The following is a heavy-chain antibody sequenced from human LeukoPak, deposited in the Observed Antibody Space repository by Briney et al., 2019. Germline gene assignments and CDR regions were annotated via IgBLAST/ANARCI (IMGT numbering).Heavy chain of an antibody. J-gene: IGHJ3*02. D-gene: IGHD5-18*01. CDR3: AVIRGYSSHDAFDI. CDR2: IRNKANGALT. Sequence: GGSLRLSCAASGFIFSDRYMDWVRQAPGGGLEWVGRIRNKANGALTQYAASVKGRFTISRDDSESSLYLQMSSLKTDDTAVYYCAVIRGYSSHDAFDIWGQGTMVTVSS. CDR1: GFIFSDRY. V-gene: IGHV3-72*01.